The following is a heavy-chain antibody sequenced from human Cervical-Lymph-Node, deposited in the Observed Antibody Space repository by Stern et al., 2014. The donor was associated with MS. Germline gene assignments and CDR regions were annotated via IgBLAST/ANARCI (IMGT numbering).Heavy chain of an antibody. CDR1: GFTFRDPY. CDR2: ISSSGSTI. CDR3: ARGRTAALGDY. J-gene: IGHJ4*02. V-gene: IGHV3-11*01. D-gene: IGHD2-2*01. Sequence: VHLAGSGGGLVKPGGSLSLSCAASGFTFRDPYMSWVRQAPGKGLEWLSYISSSGSTIYYADSVKGRFTISRDNAKSSLYLQMNSLRAEDTAVYYCARGRTAALGDYWGQGTLVTVSS.